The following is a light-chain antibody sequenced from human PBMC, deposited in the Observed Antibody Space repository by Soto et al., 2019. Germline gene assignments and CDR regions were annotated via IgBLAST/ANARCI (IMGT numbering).Light chain of an antibody. CDR3: QQYFYWPYT. Sequence: ETVMTQSPAILSVSPGERVTLSCRASQSVSASLAWFQQRPGQAPRLLVFAASTTASVIPARFSGSGYGTDFTLTISSLESEDFAVYFCQQYFYWPYTFGQGTKLQIK. CDR2: AAS. J-gene: IGKJ2*01. V-gene: IGKV3D-15*01. CDR1: QSVSAS.